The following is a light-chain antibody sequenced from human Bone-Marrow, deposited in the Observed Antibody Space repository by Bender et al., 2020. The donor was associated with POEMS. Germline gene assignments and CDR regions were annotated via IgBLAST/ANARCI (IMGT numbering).Light chain of an antibody. Sequence: QSVLTQPPSASGTPGQRVTISCSGGSSNIGAHAVNWYQHLPGTAPKLLIYSSHRRPSEVPDRFSGSRAGTSASLAISGLRSEDEAHYYCAAWDDSQSGPNWVFGGGTKLTVL. CDR2: SSH. V-gene: IGLV1-47*02. CDR3: AAWDDSQSGPNWV. CDR1: SSNIGAHA. J-gene: IGLJ3*02.